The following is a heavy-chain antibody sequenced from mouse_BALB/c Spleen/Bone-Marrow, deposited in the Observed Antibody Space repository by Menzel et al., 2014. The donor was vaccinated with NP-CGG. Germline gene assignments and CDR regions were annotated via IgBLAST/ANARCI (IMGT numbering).Heavy chain of an antibody. D-gene: IGHD2-4*01. CDR1: GFSFSNYG. Sequence: EVKLMESGGGLVKSGGSLKRSCAASGFSFSNYGMSWLRQTPEKRLEWVATISGDGRYTFYSDSAKGRFTISRDNAKNNLYLQLSSLRSEDTALYYCARHAYYDQTEVSFVCWGQGTLVTVSA. CDR3: ARHAYYDQTEVSFVC. V-gene: IGHV5-9-2*01. CDR2: ISGDGRYT. J-gene: IGHJ3*01.